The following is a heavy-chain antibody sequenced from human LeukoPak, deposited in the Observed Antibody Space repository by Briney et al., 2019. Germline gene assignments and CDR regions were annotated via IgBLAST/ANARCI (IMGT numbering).Heavy chain of an antibody. CDR2: INHSGST. Sequence: SETLSLTCAVYGGSFSGYYWSWIRQPPGKGLEWIGEINHSGSTNYNPSLKSRVTISVDTSKNQFSLKLSSVTAADTAVYYCASAGYCSSTSCYVSDIWGQGTMVTVSS. J-gene: IGHJ3*02. D-gene: IGHD2-2*01. V-gene: IGHV4-34*01. CDR1: GGSFSGYY. CDR3: ASAGYCSSTSCYVSDI.